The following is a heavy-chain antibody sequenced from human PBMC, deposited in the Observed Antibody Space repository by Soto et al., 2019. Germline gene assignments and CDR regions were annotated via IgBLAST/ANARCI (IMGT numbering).Heavy chain of an antibody. D-gene: IGHD3-16*01. CDR1: GGLFSSFA. J-gene: IGHJ4*02. Sequence: QEQLVQSGPEVKKPGSSVTVSCKDSGGLFSSFAISWVRQAPGQGLEWLGGIIPVFGTTNYAEKFQGRVTITADESTNTAYMELRNLRSGDTAMYYCARGGGPYVWFNEFWGQGTLVTVSS. V-gene: IGHV1-69*01. CDR3: ARGGGPYVWFNEF. CDR2: IIPVFGTT.